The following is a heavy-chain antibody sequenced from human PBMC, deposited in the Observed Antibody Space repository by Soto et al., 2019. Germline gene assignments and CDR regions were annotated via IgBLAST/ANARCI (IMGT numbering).Heavy chain of an antibody. J-gene: IGHJ4*02. CDR2: AYHSGST. CDR1: GGFTSTNNW. V-gene: IGHV4-4*02. Sequence: SETLSLTCAVSGGFTSTNNWWSWVRQPPGKGLEWIGDAYHSGSTEYNPSLKSRVSISVDKSKNQISLKLTSATAADTAVYYCARSPPSSYYGGSGTFDYWGRGTLVTVSS. CDR3: ARSPPSSYYGGSGTFDY. D-gene: IGHD3-10*01.